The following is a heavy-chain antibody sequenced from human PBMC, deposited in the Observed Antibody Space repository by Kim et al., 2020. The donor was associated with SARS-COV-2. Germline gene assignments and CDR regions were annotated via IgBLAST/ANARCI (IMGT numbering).Heavy chain of an antibody. CDR1: GYSFTSYW. V-gene: IGHV5-51*01. Sequence: GESLKISCKGSGYSFTSYWIGWVRQMPGKGLEWMGIIYPGDSDTRYSPSFQGQVTISADKSISTAYLQWSSLKASDTAMYYCATPGSNGWSRADAFDIWGQGTMVTVSS. D-gene: IGHD6-19*01. CDR2: IYPGDSDT. CDR3: ATPGSNGWSRADAFDI. J-gene: IGHJ3*02.